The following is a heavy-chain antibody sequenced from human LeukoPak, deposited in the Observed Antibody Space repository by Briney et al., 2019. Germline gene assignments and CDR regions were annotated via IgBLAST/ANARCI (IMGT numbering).Heavy chain of an antibody. Sequence: GGSLRLSCEPSGFTFSNYGIHWVRQAPGKGLEWVAVIWYDGSQKYYADSVKGRFTISRDNSKNTLFLQMNSLRVEDTAVYYCARYGSGKNFDYWGQGTLVTVSS. CDR1: GFTFSNYG. J-gene: IGHJ4*02. CDR2: IWYDGSQK. V-gene: IGHV3-33*08. CDR3: ARYGSGKNFDY. D-gene: IGHD3-10*01.